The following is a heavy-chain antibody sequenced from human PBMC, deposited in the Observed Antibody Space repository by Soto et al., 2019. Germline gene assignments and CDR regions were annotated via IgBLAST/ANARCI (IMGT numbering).Heavy chain of an antibody. V-gene: IGHV5-10-1*01. D-gene: IGHD2-2*01. CDR2: IDPSDSYT. CDR3: AAPKQLSMGYYYGMDV. Sequence: GEYLKISCKGSGHSFTSYWISWVRQMPGKGLEWMGRIDPSDSYTNYSPSFQGHVTISADKSISTAYLQWSSLKASDTAMYYCAAPKQLSMGYYYGMDVWGQGTTVTVSS. J-gene: IGHJ6*02. CDR1: GHSFTSYW.